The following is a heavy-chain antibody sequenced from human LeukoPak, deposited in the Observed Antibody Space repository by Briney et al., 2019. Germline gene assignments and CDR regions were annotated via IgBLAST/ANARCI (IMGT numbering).Heavy chain of an antibody. J-gene: IGHJ4*02. Sequence: GGSLRLSCAASGFTFNTYTMSWVRQAPGKGLQWVSAISGSGGSTYYADSVKGRFTISRDNSKNALYLQMNSLRAEDTAVYYCARGLHGWFGELDYWGQGTLVTVSS. D-gene: IGHD3-10*01. V-gene: IGHV3-23*01. CDR1: GFTFNTYT. CDR3: ARGLHGWFGELDY. CDR2: ISGSGGST.